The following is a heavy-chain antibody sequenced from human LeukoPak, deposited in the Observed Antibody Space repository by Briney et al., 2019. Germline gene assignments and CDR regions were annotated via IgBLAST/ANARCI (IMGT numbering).Heavy chain of an antibody. CDR2: IYYSGST. D-gene: IGHD2-2*01. J-gene: IGHJ6*03. V-gene: IGHV4-39*07. Sequence: RASETLSLTCTVSGGSISSSSYYWGWIRQPPGKRLEWIGNIYYSGSTYYNPSLKSRVTISVDTSKNQFSLKLSSVTAADTAVYCCATTRYCSSASCFGHYYYYMDVWGKGTTVTVSS. CDR1: GGSISSSSYY. CDR3: ATTRYCSSASCFGHYYYYMDV.